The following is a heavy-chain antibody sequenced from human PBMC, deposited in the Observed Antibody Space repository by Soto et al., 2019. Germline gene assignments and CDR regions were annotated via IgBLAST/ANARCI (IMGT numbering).Heavy chain of an antibody. CDR1: GFTFSTYA. Sequence: VQLLESGGGLVQPGGSLRLSCAASGFTFSTYAMSWVRQAPGKGLEWVSAISSSGGSTYYADSVKGRFTISRDKSKKTLYLQMNSLRAEDTAVYYCAKNWDTTSSSSSHWGQGTLVTVSS. V-gene: IGHV3-23*01. CDR3: AKNWDTTSSSSSH. D-gene: IGHD6-6*01. CDR2: ISSSGGST. J-gene: IGHJ4*02.